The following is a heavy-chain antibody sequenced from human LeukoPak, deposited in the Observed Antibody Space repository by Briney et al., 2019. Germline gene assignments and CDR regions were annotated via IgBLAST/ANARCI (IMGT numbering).Heavy chain of an antibody. V-gene: IGHV3-30*18. CDR1: GFTFSNYG. Sequence: PGRSLRLSCAASGFTFSNYGMHWVRQAPGKGLEWVAVISYDGSNKYYIDSVKGRFTISRDNSKNTLYLQMNSLRAEDTAVYYCAKDRTAGYDGLVDYWGQGTLVTVSS. CDR3: AKDRTAGYDGLVDY. CDR2: ISYDGSNK. J-gene: IGHJ4*02. D-gene: IGHD5-12*01.